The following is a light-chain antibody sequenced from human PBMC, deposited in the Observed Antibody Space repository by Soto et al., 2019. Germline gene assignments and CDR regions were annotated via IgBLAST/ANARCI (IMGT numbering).Light chain of an antibody. CDR1: SSNIGAGFD. J-gene: IGLJ1*01. Sequence: QSVLTQPPSVPGAPGQRVTISCTGSSSNIGAGFDVHWYQQLPGTAPKLLIYGNSDRPSGVPDRFAGSKSGTSASLAITGLQAEDEADYYCQSYDNSLSGYVFGTGTKVTVL. CDR3: QSYDNSLSGYV. V-gene: IGLV1-40*01. CDR2: GNS.